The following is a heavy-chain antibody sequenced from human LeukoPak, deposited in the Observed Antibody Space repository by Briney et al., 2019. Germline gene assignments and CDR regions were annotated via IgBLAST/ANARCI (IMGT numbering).Heavy chain of an antibody. D-gene: IGHD6-19*01. CDR3: ARTRVSSGWYGVRLDYFDY. CDR1: GFTVSSNY. V-gene: IGHV3-53*01. Sequence: GGSLRLSCAASGFTVSSNYMSWVRQAPGKGLEWVSVIYSGGSTYYADSVKGRFTISRDNSKNTLYLQMNSPRAEDTAVYYCARTRVSSGWYGVRLDYFDYWGQGTLVTVSS. CDR2: IYSGGST. J-gene: IGHJ4*02.